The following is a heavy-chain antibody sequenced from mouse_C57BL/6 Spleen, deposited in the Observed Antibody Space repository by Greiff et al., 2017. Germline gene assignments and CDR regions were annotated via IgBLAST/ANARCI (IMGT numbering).Heavy chain of an antibody. Sequence: VQLQQSGAELVRPGASVTLSCKASGYTFTDYEMHWVKQTPVHGLEWIGAIDPETGGTAYNQKFKGKAILTADKSSSTAYMELRSLTSEDSAVYYCTRGCYYFDYWGQGTTLTVSS. V-gene: IGHV1-15*01. CDR3: TRGCYYFDY. CDR1: GYTFTDYE. CDR2: IDPETGGT. J-gene: IGHJ2*01.